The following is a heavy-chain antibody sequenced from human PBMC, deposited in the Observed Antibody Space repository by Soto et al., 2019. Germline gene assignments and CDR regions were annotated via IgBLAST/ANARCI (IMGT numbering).Heavy chain of an antibody. V-gene: IGHV1-8*01. J-gene: IGHJ5*02. D-gene: IGHD3-10*01. CDR1: GYTFTSYD. Sequence: QVQLVQSGAEVKKPGASVKVSCKASGYTFTSYDINWVRQATGQGLEWMGWMNPNSGNTGYAQKFQGRVTMTRNTSISTAYMELSSLRSEDTAGYYCVVSPDPGDWFDPWGQGTLVTVSS. CDR3: VVSPDPGDWFDP. CDR2: MNPNSGNT.